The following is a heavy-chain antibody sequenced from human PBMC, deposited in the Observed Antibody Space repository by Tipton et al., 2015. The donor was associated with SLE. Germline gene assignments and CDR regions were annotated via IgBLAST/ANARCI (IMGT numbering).Heavy chain of an antibody. J-gene: IGHJ3*01. Sequence: QSGPEVKKPGASVKVSCKPSGYTFSSFDINWVRQATGQGLEWMGWMNPNNGNTNYAQKFQGRVTMTRNTSISTAYMELSSLRSEDTAVYYCAREGDDEAFDVWGQGTMVTVSS. CDR3: AREGDDEAFDV. CDR1: GYTFSSFD. V-gene: IGHV1-8*01. D-gene: IGHD1-1*01. CDR2: MNPNNGNT.